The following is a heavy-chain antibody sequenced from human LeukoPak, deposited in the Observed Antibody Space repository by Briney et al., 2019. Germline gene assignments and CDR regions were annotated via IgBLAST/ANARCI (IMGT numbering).Heavy chain of an antibody. D-gene: IGHD3-22*01. CDR2: IKSKADGGAT. J-gene: IGHJ4*02. CDR3: AVNPNPTPFYDSSGYPLGY. Sequence: PGGSLRLSCAASGFTFSYAWRGWVPQAPGKGLEWVGRIKSKADGGATEYAAPVKGRFTISRDNSKNTLYLQMNSLRAEDTAVYYCAVNPNPTPFYDSSGYPLGYWGQGTLVTVSS. CDR1: GFTFSYAW. V-gene: IGHV3-15*01.